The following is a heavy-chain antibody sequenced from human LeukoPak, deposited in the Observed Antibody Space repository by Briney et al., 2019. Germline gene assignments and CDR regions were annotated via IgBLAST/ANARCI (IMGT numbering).Heavy chain of an antibody. CDR3: AKDPRGSYSRDYYYYMDV. D-gene: IGHD1-26*01. CDR2: IWYDGSNK. V-gene: IGHV3-33*06. CDR1: GFTFSSYG. Sequence: GRSLRLSCAASGFTFSSYGMHWVRQAPGKGLEWVAVIWYDGSNKYYADPVKGRFTISRDNSKNTLYLQMNSLRAEDAAVYYCAKDPRGSYSRDYYYYMDVWGKGTTVTVSS. J-gene: IGHJ6*03.